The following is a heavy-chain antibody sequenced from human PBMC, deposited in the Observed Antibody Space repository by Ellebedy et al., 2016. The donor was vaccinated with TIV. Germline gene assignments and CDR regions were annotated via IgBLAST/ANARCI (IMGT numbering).Heavy chain of an antibody. V-gene: IGHV1-24*01. Sequence: AASVKVSCKVSGHTLTELTVHWVRQAPGKGLEWMGGFDATEGESIYAQKFKGRITMTEDTSTDTAYMELSSLRSEDTAVYYCATVTLRDGYNYRTFDYWGQGTLVTVSS. J-gene: IGHJ4*02. CDR2: FDATEGES. CDR1: GHTLTELT. CDR3: ATVTLRDGYNYRTFDY. D-gene: IGHD5-24*01.